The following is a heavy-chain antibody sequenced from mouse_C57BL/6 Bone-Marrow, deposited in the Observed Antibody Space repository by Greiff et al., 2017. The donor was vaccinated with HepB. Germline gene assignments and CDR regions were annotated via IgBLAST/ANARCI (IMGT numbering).Heavy chain of an antibody. CDR1: GFSLTSYG. CDR2: IWSGGST. Sequence: QVQLKESGPGLVQPSQSLSITCTVSGFSLTSYGVHWVRQSPGKGLEWLGVIWSGGSTDYNAAFISRLSISKDNSKSQVFFKMNSLQADDTAIYYCARKTGDDYPLYAMDYWGQGTSVTVSS. J-gene: IGHJ4*01. V-gene: IGHV2-2*01. D-gene: IGHD2-4*01. CDR3: ARKTGDDYPLYAMDY.